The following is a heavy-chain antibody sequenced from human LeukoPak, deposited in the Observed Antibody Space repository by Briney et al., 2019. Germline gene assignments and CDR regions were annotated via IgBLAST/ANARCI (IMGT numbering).Heavy chain of an antibody. D-gene: IGHD4-17*01. CDR3: ARGGDGAVDY. CDR1: GFTFSNWW. V-gene: IGHV3-74*01. Sequence: GGSLRLSCAASGFTFSNWWMHWVRQTPGKGLVRVSYVNNDGSSATYADSVRGRFTISRDNAKNTVYLQMNSLRAEDSAVYYCARGGDGAVDYWGQGTLVTVSS. J-gene: IGHJ4*02. CDR2: VNNDGSSA.